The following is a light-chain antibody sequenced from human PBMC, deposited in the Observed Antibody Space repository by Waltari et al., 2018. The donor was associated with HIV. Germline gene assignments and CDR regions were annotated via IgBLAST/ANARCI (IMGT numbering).Light chain of an antibody. V-gene: IGLV2-14*01. Sequence: QSALTQPASVSGSPGQSITISCTGTSSDVGGYNYVSWYHQHPGKAPKLLVYEFSNRPSGASNRFSGSTSGNTAALNISGLQAEDEADYYCSSYTSSSTLVIGTGTKVTVL. CDR3: SSYTSSSTLV. J-gene: IGLJ1*01. CDR1: SSDVGGYNY. CDR2: EFS.